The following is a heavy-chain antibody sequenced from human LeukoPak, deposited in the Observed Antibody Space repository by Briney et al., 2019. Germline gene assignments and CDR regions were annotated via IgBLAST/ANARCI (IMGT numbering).Heavy chain of an antibody. CDR3: ARDLVTVTKGFDI. J-gene: IGHJ3*02. D-gene: IGHD4-17*01. Sequence: SETLSLTCAVSDDSFSGHYWTWIRQPPGKGLEWIGYISYIGSTNYNPSLKSRVTISIDTSKNQFPLKLTSVTAADTAVYYCARDLVTVTKGFDIWGQGTTVSVSS. V-gene: IGHV4-59*11. CDR2: ISYIGST. CDR1: DDSFSGHY.